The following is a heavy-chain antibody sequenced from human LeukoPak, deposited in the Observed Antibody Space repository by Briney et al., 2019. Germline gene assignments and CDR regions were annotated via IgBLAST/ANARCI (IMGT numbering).Heavy chain of an antibody. V-gene: IGHV4-34*01. CDR3: ARAVVLTGYYTYYFDY. CDR2: INHSGST. Sequence: PSETLSLTCAVYGGSFSGYYWSWIRQPPGKGLEWIGEINHSGSTNYNPSLKSRVTISVDTSKNQFSLKLSSVTAADTAVYYCARAVVLTGYYTYYFDYWGQGTLVTVSS. J-gene: IGHJ4*02. D-gene: IGHD3-9*01. CDR1: GGSFSGYY.